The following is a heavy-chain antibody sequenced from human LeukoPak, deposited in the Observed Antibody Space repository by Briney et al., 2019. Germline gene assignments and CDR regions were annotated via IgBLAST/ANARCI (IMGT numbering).Heavy chain of an antibody. Sequence: SETVSHTRAVYCGSLRGLYWSWIRHPPGKGLEWKGEINHSGSTNYNPPLKTRAPITVDMPKNQFSVKLSSVSAADTPVYYCATAGGDIVVVPAAPYYYYYYDMDVWGKGTTVTVSS. CDR1: CGSLRGLY. D-gene: IGHD2-2*01. J-gene: IGHJ6*04. V-gene: IGHV4-34*01. CDR2: INHSGST. CDR3: ATAGGDIVVVPAAPYYYYYYDMDV.